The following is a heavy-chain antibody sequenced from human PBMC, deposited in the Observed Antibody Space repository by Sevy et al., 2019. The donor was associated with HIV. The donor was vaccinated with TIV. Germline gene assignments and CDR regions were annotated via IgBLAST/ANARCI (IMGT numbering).Heavy chain of an antibody. CDR1: GFTFSSYS. J-gene: IGHJ4*02. CDR2: ISSSSSTI. CDR3: ASTQGITNWLFDY. Sequence: SGYLRLSCAASGFTFSSYSMNWVRQAPGKGLEWVSYISSSSSTIYYAYSVKGRFTISRDNAKNSLYLQMNSLRDEDTAVYYRASTQGITNWLFDYWGQGTLVTVSS. D-gene: IGHD3-9*01. V-gene: IGHV3-48*02.